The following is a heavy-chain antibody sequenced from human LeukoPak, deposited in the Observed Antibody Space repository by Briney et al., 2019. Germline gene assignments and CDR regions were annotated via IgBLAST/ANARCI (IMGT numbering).Heavy chain of an antibody. D-gene: IGHD2-15*01. V-gene: IGHV3-23*01. CDR1: GFTFSSSA. CDR2: ISNNGGYT. Sequence: GGSLRLSCAASGFTFSSSAMSWVRQAPGKGLEWVSAISNNGGYTYCADSVQGRFTISRDNSKSTLCLQMNSLRAEDTAVYYCAKQLGYCSDGSCYFPYWGQGTLVTVSS. J-gene: IGHJ4*02. CDR3: AKQLGYCSDGSCYFPY.